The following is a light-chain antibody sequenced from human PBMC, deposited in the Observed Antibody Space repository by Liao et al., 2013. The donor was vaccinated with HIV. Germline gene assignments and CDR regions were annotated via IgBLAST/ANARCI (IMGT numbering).Light chain of an antibody. V-gene: IGLV3-21*01. CDR2: YDS. CDR3: QVWDSSSDHYV. CDR1: IIGTKS. Sequence: SYELTQPPSVSVAPGKTARITCGGNIIGTKSVHWYLQKPGQAPVLVIYYDSARPSGIPERFSGSNSGNTATLTISRVEAGDEADYYCQVWDSSSDHYVFGTGTKVTVL. J-gene: IGLJ1*01.